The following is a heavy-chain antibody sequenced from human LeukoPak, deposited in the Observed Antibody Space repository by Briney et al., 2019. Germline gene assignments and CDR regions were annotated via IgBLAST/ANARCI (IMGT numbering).Heavy chain of an antibody. CDR2: INHSGST. CDR3: ARAGYCSGGSCGEGFDY. D-gene: IGHD2-15*01. J-gene: IGHJ4*02. Sequence: PSETLSLTCAVYGGSFSGYYWSWIRQPPGKGLEWIGEINHSGSTNYNPSLKSRVTISVDTSKNQFSLKLSSVTAADTAVYYCARAGYCSGGSCGEGFDYRGQGTLVTVSS. V-gene: IGHV4-34*01. CDR1: GGSFSGYY.